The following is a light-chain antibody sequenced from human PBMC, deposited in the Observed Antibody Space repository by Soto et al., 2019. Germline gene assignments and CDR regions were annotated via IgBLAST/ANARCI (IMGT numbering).Light chain of an antibody. J-gene: IGLJ2*01. CDR2: EVS. CDR3: SSYSVSSSLVV. Sequence: QSALTQPASVSGSPGQSITISCTGTSSDVGGYDYVSWYQHRPGKAPKLLIYEVSNRPSGVSNRFSGSKSGNTASLTISGLQAEDEADYYCSSYSVSSSLVVFGGGTKVTVL. CDR1: SSDVGGYDY. V-gene: IGLV2-14*01.